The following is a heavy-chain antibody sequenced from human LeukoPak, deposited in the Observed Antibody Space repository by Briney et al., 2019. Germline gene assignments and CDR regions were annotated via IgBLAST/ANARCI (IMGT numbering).Heavy chain of an antibody. D-gene: IGHD6-13*01. CDR3: ARGRLYSSSWYGREGDY. J-gene: IGHJ4*02. CDR1: GGSFSGYY. CDR2: INHSGST. V-gene: IGHV4-34*01. Sequence: SETLSLTCAVYGGSFSGYYWNWIRQPPGKGLEWIGEINHSGSTNYNPSLKSRVTISVDTSKNQFSLKLSSVTAADTAVYYCARGRLYSSSWYGREGDYWGQGTLVTVSS.